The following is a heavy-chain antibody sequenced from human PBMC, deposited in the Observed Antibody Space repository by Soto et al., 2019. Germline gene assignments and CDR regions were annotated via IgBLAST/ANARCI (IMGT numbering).Heavy chain of an antibody. Sequence: EVQLVESGGGLVQPGGSLRLSCAASGFTVSTYYMNWVRQARGEGLEWVSVVYSGGTTYYADSVRGRFTISRDNSKSTLFLQMNSLRAEDTAVYYCARGRSASSDFDSWGQGTLVTVSS. CDR2: VYSGGTT. CDR1: GFTVSTYY. V-gene: IGHV3-66*01. CDR3: ARGRSASSDFDS. J-gene: IGHJ4*02. D-gene: IGHD3-10*01.